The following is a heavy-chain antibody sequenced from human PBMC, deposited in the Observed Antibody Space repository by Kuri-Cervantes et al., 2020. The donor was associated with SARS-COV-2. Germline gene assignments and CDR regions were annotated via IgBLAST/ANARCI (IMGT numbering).Heavy chain of an antibody. D-gene: IGHD5-12*01. V-gene: IGHV3-43*01. CDR2: ISWDGGST. CDR1: GFTFDDYA. Sequence: GGSLRLSCAASGFTFDDYAMHWVRQAPGKGLEWVSLISWDGGSTYYADSVKGRFTISRDNSKNFLYLQMNSLRTEDTALYYCAKDMAYSGYDYHLDYWGQGTLVTVSS. J-gene: IGHJ4*02. CDR3: AKDMAYSGYDYHLDY.